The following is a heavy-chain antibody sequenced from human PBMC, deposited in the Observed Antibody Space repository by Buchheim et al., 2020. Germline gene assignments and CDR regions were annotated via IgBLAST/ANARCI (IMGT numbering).Heavy chain of an antibody. CDR2: INPSGGNT. J-gene: IGHJ5*02. V-gene: IGHV1-46*01. CDR1: GYTFTSYH. D-gene: IGHD2/OR15-2a*01. CDR3: ARGYCTSTTRCYDGGRFDP. Sequence: QVQLVQSGAEVKKPGASVKVSCKASGYTFTSYHIHWVRQAPGQGFEWMGIINPSGGNTKYAQKFQGRVTMTRDMSTTAVYMELSSLRSDDTALYYCARGYCTSTTRCYDGGRFDPWGQGTL.